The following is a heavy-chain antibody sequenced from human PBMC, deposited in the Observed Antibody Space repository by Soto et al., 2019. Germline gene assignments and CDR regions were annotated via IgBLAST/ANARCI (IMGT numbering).Heavy chain of an antibody. D-gene: IGHD5-12*01. J-gene: IGHJ6*02. CDR1: GFTFSSYG. CDR3: AKDQEDSGYDYKYHNYYYYGMDV. V-gene: IGHV3-30*18. Sequence: GGSLRLSCAASGFTFSSYGMHWVRQAPGKGLEWVAVISYDGSNKYYADSVKGRFTISRDNSKNTLYLQMNSLRAEDTAVYYCAKDQEDSGYDYKYHNYYYYGMDVWGQGTTVTVSS. CDR2: ISYDGSNK.